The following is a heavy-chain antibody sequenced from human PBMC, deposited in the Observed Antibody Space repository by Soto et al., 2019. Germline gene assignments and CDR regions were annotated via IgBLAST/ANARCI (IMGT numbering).Heavy chain of an antibody. V-gene: IGHV1-2*02. J-gene: IGHJ6*02. CDR2: VNPDNGGT. D-gene: IGHD3-3*01. Sequence: QVHLVQSGAEVKRPGASVKVSCKASGYTFTGNYIHWVRQAPGQGLEWMGWVNPDNGGTTSAEKFQGRVTMTRDTSVTTAYMELYRLTSDDTAVYYCAKDARTRGPFGVVIMRYYGMDVWGQGTTVTVSS. CDR3: AKDARTRGPFGVVIMRYYGMDV. CDR1: GYTFTGNY.